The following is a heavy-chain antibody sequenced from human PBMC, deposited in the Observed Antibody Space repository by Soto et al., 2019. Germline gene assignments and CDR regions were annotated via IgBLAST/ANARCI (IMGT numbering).Heavy chain of an antibody. CDR3: ATAEVDY. Sequence: GGSLRLSCAASGVSFNSYDMHWVRQAPRKGLEWVSRMNSDGSTTNYADSVKGRFTVSRDNARNTLFLQMNSLRAEDTAVYYCATAEVDYWGPGTLVTVSS. CDR2: MNSDGSTT. V-gene: IGHV3-74*01. CDR1: GVSFNSYD. J-gene: IGHJ4*02.